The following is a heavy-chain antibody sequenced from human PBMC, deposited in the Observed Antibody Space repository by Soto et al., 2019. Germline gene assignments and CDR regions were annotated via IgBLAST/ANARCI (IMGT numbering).Heavy chain of an antibody. CDR2: ISAYNGNT. J-gene: IGHJ6*02. V-gene: IGHV1-18*01. CDR1: GYTFTSYG. D-gene: IGHD3-3*01. Sequence: ASVKVSCKASGYTFTSYGIIWVRQAPGQGLEWMGWISAYNGNTNYAQKLQGRVTMTTDTSTSTAYMELRSLRSDDTAVYYCARVPSGYYYYYYGMDVWGQGTTVTVSS. CDR3: ARVPSGYYYYYYGMDV.